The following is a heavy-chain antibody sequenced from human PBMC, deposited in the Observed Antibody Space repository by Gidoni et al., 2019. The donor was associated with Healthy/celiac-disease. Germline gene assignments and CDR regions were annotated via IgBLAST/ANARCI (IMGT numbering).Heavy chain of an antibody. CDR2: SYYSGST. V-gene: IGHV4-59*01. J-gene: IGHJ4*02. CDR3: ASSVSLSSGWYWFDY. CDR1: GGSITSYY. Sequence: QVQLQESGPGLVKPSATLSLTCPVSGGSITSYYWSWIRQHPGKGLEWIGYSYYSGSTNDNPSLKSRVTISVDTSKNQFSLKLSSVTAADTAVYYCASSVSLSSGWYWFDYWGQGTLVTVSS. D-gene: IGHD6-19*01.